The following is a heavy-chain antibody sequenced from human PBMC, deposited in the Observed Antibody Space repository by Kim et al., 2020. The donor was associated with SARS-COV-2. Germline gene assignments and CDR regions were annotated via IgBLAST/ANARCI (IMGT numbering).Heavy chain of an antibody. V-gene: IGHV3-23*01. CDR3: AKDPIYGDYRDDAFDI. D-gene: IGHD4-17*01. CDR1: GFTFSSYA. CDR2: ISGSGGST. Sequence: GGSLRLSCAASGFTFSSYAMSWVRQAPGKGLEWVSAISGSGGSTYYADSVKGRFTISRDNSKNTLYLQMNSLRAEDTAVYYCAKDPIYGDYRDDAFDIWGQGTMVTVSS. J-gene: IGHJ3*02.